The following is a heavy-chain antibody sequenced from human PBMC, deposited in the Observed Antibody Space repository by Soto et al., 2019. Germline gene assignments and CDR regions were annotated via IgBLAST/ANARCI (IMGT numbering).Heavy chain of an antibody. CDR2: IIPIFGTA. CDR3: TQFFGVYGSGRSGHEVGGMDV. Sequence: SVKVSCKASGGTFSSYAISWVRQAPGQGLEWMGGIIPIFGTANYAQKFQGRVTITADESTSTAYMELSSLRSEDTAVYYCTQFFGVYGSGRSGHEVGGMDVWGQGTTVTVSS. J-gene: IGHJ6*02. V-gene: IGHV1-69*13. D-gene: IGHD3-10*01. CDR1: GGTFSSYA.